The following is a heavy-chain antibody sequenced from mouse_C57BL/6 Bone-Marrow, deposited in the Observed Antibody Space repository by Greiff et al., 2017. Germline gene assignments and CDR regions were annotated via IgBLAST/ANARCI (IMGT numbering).Heavy chain of an antibody. J-gene: IGHJ1*03. V-gene: IGHV1-55*01. D-gene: IGHD2-10*01. CDR3: ARPYYGNYWCFDV. Sequence: VQLQQPGAELVKPGASVKMSCKASGYTFTSYWITWVKQRPGQGLEWIGDIYPGSGSTNYNEKFKSKATLTLDTSSSTAYMQLSSLTSEDSAVYYCARPYYGNYWCFDVWGTGTTVTVSS. CDR1: GYTFTSYW. CDR2: IYPGSGST.